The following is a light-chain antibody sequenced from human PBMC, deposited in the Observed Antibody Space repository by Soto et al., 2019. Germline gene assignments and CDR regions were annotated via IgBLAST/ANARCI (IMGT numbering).Light chain of an antibody. V-gene: IGLV7-43*01. CDR2: STS. CDR3: LLYYGGAQLI. J-gene: IGLJ2*01. Sequence: QAVVTQETSLTVSPGGTVTLTCASSTGAVTGGYYPNWFQRKPGQAPRPLIYSTSNKHSWTPARFSGSLLGGKAALTLSGVQPEDEAESYCLLYYGGAQLIFGGGTKLTVL. CDR1: TGAVTGGYY.